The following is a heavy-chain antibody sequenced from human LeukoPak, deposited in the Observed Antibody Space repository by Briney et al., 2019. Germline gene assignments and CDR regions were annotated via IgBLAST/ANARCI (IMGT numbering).Heavy chain of an antibody. CDR3: ASCRLEESNYYTDV. V-gene: IGHV1-69*06. D-gene: IGHD3-16*01. J-gene: IGHJ6*03. CDR1: GGTFSSYA. CDR2: IIPIFGTA. Sequence: SVKVSCKASGGTFSSYAISWVRQAPGQGLEWMGGIIPIFGTANYAQKFQGRVTITADKSTSTAYMELSSLRSEDTAVYYCASCRLEESNYYTDVWGKGTTVTVSS.